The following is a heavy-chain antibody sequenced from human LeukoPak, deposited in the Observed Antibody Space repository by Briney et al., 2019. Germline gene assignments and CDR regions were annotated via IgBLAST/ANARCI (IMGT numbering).Heavy chain of an antibody. J-gene: IGHJ4*02. CDR3: ANELMVYYYHSSGLDY. Sequence: GGSLRLSCAVSGLTFSRYAINWVRQPPGKGLEWVLIISNSGGISVYADSVKGRFTISRDNSKNTLYLQMNSLRAEDTAVYYRANELMVYYYHSSGLDYWGQGTLVTVSS. CDR2: ISNSGGIS. V-gene: IGHV3-23*01. CDR1: GLTFSRYA. D-gene: IGHD3-22*01.